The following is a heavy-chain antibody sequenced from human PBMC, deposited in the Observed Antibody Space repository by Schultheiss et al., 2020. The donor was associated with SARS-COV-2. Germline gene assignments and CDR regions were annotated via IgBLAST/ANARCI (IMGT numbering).Heavy chain of an antibody. J-gene: IGHJ6*02. CDR1: GFTVSSNY. CDR2: IYSGGST. V-gene: IGHV3-66*01. D-gene: IGHD6-13*01. Sequence: GGSLRLSCAASGFTVSSNYMSWVRQAPGKGLEWVSVIYSGGSTYYADSVKGRFTISRDNSKNTLYLQMNSLRAEDTAVYYCAREFEGIAAAGTDYYYYGMDVWGQGTTVTVSS. CDR3: AREFEGIAAAGTDYYYYGMDV.